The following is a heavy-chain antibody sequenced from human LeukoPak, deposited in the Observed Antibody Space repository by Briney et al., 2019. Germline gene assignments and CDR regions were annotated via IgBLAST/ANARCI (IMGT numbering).Heavy chain of an antibody. J-gene: IGHJ4*02. CDR1: GGSIRTYY. D-gene: IGHD5-12*01. Sequence: ASETLSLTCTVSGGSIRTYYWSWIRQPPGKGLEWIGYKFYGGSTSYNPSLESRVTISLDTSKNQFSLRLSSVSAADTAVYYCARDHNGYDGTYCIDYWGQGTLVTVSS. V-gene: IGHV4-59*01. CDR2: KFYGGST. CDR3: ARDHNGYDGTYCIDY.